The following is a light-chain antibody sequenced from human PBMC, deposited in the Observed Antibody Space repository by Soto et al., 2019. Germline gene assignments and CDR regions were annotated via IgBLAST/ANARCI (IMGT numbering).Light chain of an antibody. V-gene: IGKV1-9*01. CDR2: AAP. CDR3: QQLNSFPFI. Sequence: DIQLTQSPSFLSVSVGDRVTITCRASQAIDTYLAWYQQKPGKAPKLLIYAAPLLQSGVPSRFSGSGSGTEFTLTINSLQPEDFASYYCQQLNSFPFIFGQGTRLEIK. J-gene: IGKJ5*01. CDR1: QAIDTY.